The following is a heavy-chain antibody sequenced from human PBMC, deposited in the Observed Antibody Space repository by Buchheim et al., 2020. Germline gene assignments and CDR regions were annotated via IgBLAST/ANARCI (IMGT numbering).Heavy chain of an antibody. J-gene: IGHJ4*02. CDR3: ANAPAAAGIY. CDR2: IKTDGSQK. CDR1: GFTFSTHW. Sequence: EVQLVESGGGLVQPGGSLRLSCAASGFTFSTHWMTWVRQAPGKGLEWLANIKTDGSQKHYVDSVKGRFTISRDTAKHSLSLQMNGLRAEDTAVYYCANAPAAAGIYWGQG. V-gene: IGHV3-7*01. D-gene: IGHD6-13*01.